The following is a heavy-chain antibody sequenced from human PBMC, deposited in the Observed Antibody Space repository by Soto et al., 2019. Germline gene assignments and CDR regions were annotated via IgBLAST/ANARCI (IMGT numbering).Heavy chain of an antibody. CDR2: IIPIFGTA. D-gene: IGHD6-19*01. Sequence: GASVKVSCKASGGTFSSYAISWVRQAPGQGLEWMGGIIPIFGTANYAQKFQGRVTITADKSTSTAYMELSSLRSEDTAVYYCARDWEGIAVAGGPLRAFDIWGQGTMVTVSS. CDR3: ARDWEGIAVAGGPLRAFDI. J-gene: IGHJ3*02. CDR1: GGTFSSYA. V-gene: IGHV1-69*06.